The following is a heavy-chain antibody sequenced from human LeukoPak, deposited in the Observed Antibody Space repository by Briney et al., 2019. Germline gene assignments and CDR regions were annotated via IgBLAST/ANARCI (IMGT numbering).Heavy chain of an antibody. V-gene: IGHV1-18*01. Sequence: ASVKVSCKASGYTFTSYGISWVRQAPGQGLEWMGWISAYNGNTNYAQKLQGRVTMTTDTSTSTAYMELRSLRSDDTAVYYCAREGPLVGAAMVWFDPWGQGTLVTVSS. CDR1: GYTFTSYG. CDR2: ISAYNGNT. CDR3: AREGPLVGAAMVWFDP. D-gene: IGHD1-26*01. J-gene: IGHJ5*02.